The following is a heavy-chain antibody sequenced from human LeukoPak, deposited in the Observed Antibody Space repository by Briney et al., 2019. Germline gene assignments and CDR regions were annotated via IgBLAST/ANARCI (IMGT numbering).Heavy chain of an antibody. CDR2: INPNSGGT. V-gene: IGHV1-2*02. CDR1: GYTFTCYY. D-gene: IGHD5-24*01. Sequence: ASVKVSCKASGYTFTCYYMHWVRQAPGQGLEWMGWINPNSGGTNYAQKFQGRVTMTRDTSISTAYMEPSRLRSDDTAVYYCARGQGLQPSRYYFDYWGQGTLVTVSS. J-gene: IGHJ4*02. CDR3: ARGQGLQPSRYYFDY.